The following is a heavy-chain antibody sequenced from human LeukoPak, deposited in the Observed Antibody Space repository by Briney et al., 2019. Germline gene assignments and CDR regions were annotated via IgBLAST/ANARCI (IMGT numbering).Heavy chain of an antibody. J-gene: IGHJ6*03. Sequence: PSETLSLTCTVSGGSISSYYWSWIRQPPGKGREWIGHIYYSGSTNYNPSLKRRVTISVATSTNQFSLKLCSVTAADTAVYYCARGLVGATYYYYYMDVWGKGTTVTVSS. D-gene: IGHD1-26*01. V-gene: IGHV4-59*01. CDR1: GGSISSYY. CDR3: ARGLVGATYYYYYMDV. CDR2: IYYSGST.